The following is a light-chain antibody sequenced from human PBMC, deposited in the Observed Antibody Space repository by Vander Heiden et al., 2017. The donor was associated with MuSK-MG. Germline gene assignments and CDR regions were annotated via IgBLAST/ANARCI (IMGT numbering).Light chain of an antibody. CDR1: TSNLGAGFD. CDR3: QSSDTSLGAVV. J-gene: IGLJ2*01. Sequence: QSVLTQPPSVSGAPGPRVPISCTGSTSNLGAGFDVHWYQHLPGTAPKLLMYGNTNRPSGVPDRFSGSKSGTSASLAITGLQPEDEADYYCQSSDTSLGAVVFGGGTKLTVL. CDR2: GNT. V-gene: IGLV1-40*01.